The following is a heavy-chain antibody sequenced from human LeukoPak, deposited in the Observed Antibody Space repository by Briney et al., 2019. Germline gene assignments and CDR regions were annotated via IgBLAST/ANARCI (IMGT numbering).Heavy chain of an antibody. J-gene: IGHJ4*02. Sequence: GGSLRLSCAASGFTFNNYGMHWVRQAPGKGLEWVAFIRYDGSNKYYAESVKGRFTISRDDSKNTLYLQMKSLRAEDTAVYYCAKPMTTVTPFDYWGQGTPVTVXS. CDR3: AKPMTTVTPFDY. V-gene: IGHV3-30*02. D-gene: IGHD4-17*01. CDR2: IRYDGSNK. CDR1: GFTFNNYG.